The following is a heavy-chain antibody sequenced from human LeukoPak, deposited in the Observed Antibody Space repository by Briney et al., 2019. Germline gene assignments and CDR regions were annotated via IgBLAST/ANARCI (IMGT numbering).Heavy chain of an antibody. D-gene: IGHD6-19*01. CDR1: GGSFSGYY. V-gene: IGHV4-34*01. J-gene: IGHJ5*02. Sequence: SETLSLTCAVYGGSFSGYYWSWIRQPPGKGLEWIGEINHSGSTNYNPSLKSRVTISVDTSKNQFSLKLSSVTAADTAAYYCAREGYSSGWYNWFDPWGQGTLVTVSS. CDR2: INHSGST. CDR3: AREGYSSGWYNWFDP.